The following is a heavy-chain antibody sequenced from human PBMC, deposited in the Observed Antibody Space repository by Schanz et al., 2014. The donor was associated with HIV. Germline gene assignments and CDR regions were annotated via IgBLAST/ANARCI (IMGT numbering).Heavy chain of an antibody. CDR2: ITESGGRT. J-gene: IGHJ4*02. D-gene: IGHD3-22*01. Sequence: EVQLLESGGGLVQPGGSLRLSCSASGFTFDNYAMTWVRQAPGKGLEWVSSITESGGRTYSADSVNGRFTISRDNSKNTLYLQMTTLRTEDTAVYYCAKPEYDSRGNSQSHFDSWGQGTLVTVSS. CDR1: GFTFDNYA. V-gene: IGHV3-23*01. CDR3: AKPEYDSRGNSQSHFDS.